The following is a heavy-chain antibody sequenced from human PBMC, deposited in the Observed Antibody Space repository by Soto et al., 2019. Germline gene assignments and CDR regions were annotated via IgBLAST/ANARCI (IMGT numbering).Heavy chain of an antibody. Sequence: ASVKVSCKGSGYAFTSYGISWVRQTPGQGLEWMGWISAYNGNTNYAQKLQGRVTMTTDTSTSTAYMELRSLRSDDTAVYYCARTAKGSGWLNSRGQGTLVPVSS. D-gene: IGHD6-19*01. J-gene: IGHJ5*01. CDR2: ISAYNGNT. CDR3: ARTAKGSGWLNS. V-gene: IGHV1-18*01. CDR1: GYAFTSYG.